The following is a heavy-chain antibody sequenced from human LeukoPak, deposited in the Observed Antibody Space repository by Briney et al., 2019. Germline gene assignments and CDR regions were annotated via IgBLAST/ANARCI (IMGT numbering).Heavy chain of an antibody. CDR1: GFTFSSYW. D-gene: IGHD6-13*01. CDR3: ARGESSSWYLPYYFDY. V-gene: IGHV3-33*08. Sequence: GGSLRISCVASGFTFSSYWMHWVRQAPGKGMEWVAVIWYDGSNKYYADSVKGRFTISRDNSKNTLYLQMNSLRAEDTAVYYCARGESSSWYLPYYFDYWGQGTLVTVSS. J-gene: IGHJ4*02. CDR2: IWYDGSNK.